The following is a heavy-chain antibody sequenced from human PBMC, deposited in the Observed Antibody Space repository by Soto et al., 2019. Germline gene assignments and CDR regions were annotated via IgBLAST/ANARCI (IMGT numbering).Heavy chain of an antibody. J-gene: IGHJ4*02. D-gene: IGHD3-10*01. V-gene: IGHV1-69*01. CDR3: AREVQVHTPAFVY. CDR2: ISPMSGAA. CDR1: GGTFNTYA. Sequence: QVQLVQSGAEMKKPGSSVKVSCQSSGGTFNTYAMNWVRQAPGQGPEWMGDISPMSGAANYAPKFQGRVTITAEDSTGTSYMQLSSLTSEDTALYFCAREVQVHTPAFVYWGQGTLVTVSS.